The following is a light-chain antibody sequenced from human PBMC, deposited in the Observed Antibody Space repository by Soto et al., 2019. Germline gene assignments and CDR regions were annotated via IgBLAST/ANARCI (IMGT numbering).Light chain of an antibody. CDR1: SSDVGGYNY. CDR2: DVS. CDR3: SSYTSSSIFYV. V-gene: IGLV2-14*01. J-gene: IGLJ1*01. Sequence: QSVLTQPASVSGSPGQSITISRTGTSSDVGGYNYVSWYQQHPGKAPKLMIYDVSNRPSGVSNRFSGSKSGNTASLTISGLQAEDEADYYCSSYTSSSIFYVFGTGNKVTVL.